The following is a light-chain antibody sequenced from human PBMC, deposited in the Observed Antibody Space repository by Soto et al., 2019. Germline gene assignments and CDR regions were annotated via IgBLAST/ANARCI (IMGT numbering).Light chain of an antibody. CDR1: QGISRY. Sequence: IQLTQPPSSLSASVGDSVTITCRASQGISRYLAWYQQKPGRAPQLLISAASTLQSGVPSRFSGSGSGTHFTLVISSLQPEDFATYYCQQLNTYPVTFGGGTKVDIK. V-gene: IGKV1-9*01. CDR2: AAS. J-gene: IGKJ4*01. CDR3: QQLNTYPVT.